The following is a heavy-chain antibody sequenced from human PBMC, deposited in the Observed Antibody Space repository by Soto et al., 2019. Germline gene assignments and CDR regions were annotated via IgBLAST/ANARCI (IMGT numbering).Heavy chain of an antibody. V-gene: IGHV4-34*01. CDR1: GGSFSGYY. CDR3: ARNKNTRPFDY. CDR2: IYHSGST. J-gene: IGHJ4*02. Sequence: TETLSLTCAVYGGSFSGYYWTWIRQPPGTGLEWIGEIYHSGSTNYNPSLKSRVTISVDTSKNQFSLKLTSVTAADTAVYYCARNKNTRPFDYWGQGALVTVSS.